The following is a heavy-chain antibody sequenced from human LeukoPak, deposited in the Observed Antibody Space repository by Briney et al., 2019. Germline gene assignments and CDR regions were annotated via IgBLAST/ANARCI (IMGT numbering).Heavy chain of an antibody. J-gene: IGHJ4*02. CDR3: ARDTTYGSGTYSFDC. CDR2: ISTSSSFI. Sequence: PGGSLRLSRAASGFTFSSYSMNWVRQAPGKGLEWVSSISTSSSFIYYADSVKGRFTISRDNAKNSLYLQMNSLRAGDTAVYYCARDTTYGSGTYSFDCWGQGTLVTVSS. D-gene: IGHD3-10*01. V-gene: IGHV3-21*01. CDR1: GFTFSSYS.